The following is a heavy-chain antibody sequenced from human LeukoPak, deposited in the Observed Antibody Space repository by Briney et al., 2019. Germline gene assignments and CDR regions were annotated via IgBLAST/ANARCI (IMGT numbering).Heavy chain of an antibody. Sequence: SETLSLTSTVPGDSISSYFWSWIRPRPGKGLEWIGYMHNGVTTNYNHSLNSRVTISGDTTENQFSLRLTSVTAADTAKYYCSATIKRDDGDANLDYWGQGTLVTVSS. CDR2: MHNGVTT. J-gene: IGHJ4*02. D-gene: IGHD4/OR15-4a*01. V-gene: IGHV4-59*12. CDR1: GDSISSYF. CDR3: SATIKRDDGDANLDY.